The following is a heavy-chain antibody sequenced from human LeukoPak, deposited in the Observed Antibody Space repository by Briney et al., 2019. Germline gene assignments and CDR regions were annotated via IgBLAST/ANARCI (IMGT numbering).Heavy chain of an antibody. Sequence: GGSLRLSCAASGFTFSSYSMNWVRQAPGKGLEWVSSISSSSSYIYYADSVKGRFTISRDNSKNTLYLQMNSLRAEDTAVYYCAKWAYCSSTSCYTGGAFDIWGQGTMVTVSS. CDR2: ISSSSSYI. D-gene: IGHD2-2*02. CDR3: AKWAYCSSTSCYTGGAFDI. J-gene: IGHJ3*02. V-gene: IGHV3-21*04. CDR1: GFTFSSYS.